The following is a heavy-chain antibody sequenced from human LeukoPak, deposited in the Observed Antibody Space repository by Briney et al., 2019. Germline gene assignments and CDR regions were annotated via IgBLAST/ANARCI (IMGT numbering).Heavy chain of an antibody. J-gene: IGHJ4*02. V-gene: IGHV3-30*18. CDR3: AKVPDFWSGYLY. CDR1: GFTXSSXG. D-gene: IGHD3-3*01. CDR2: ISYDGSNK. Sequence: SLRLSCAASGFTXSSXGMHWXRQAPGKGLEWVAVISYDGSNKYYADSVKGRFTISRDNSKNTLYLQMNSLRAEDTAVYYCAKVPDFWSGYLYWGQGTLVTVSS.